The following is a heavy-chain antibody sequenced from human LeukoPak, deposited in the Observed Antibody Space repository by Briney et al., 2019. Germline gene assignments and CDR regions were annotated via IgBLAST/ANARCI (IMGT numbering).Heavy chain of an antibody. CDR2: ISISSDYI. CDR1: GFTFSTYS. V-gene: IGHV3-21*01. J-gene: IGHJ4*02. D-gene: IGHD3-9*01. Sequence: PGGSLRLSCAASGFTFSTYSMNWVRQAPGKGLEWVSSISISSDYINYADSVKGRFTISRDNARKSLYLQMNSLRAEDTAVYYCARESYDILTGGSHFDSWGQGTLVTVSS. CDR3: ARESYDILTGGSHFDS.